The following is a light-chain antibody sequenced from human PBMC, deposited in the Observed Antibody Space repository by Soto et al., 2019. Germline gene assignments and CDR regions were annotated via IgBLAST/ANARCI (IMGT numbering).Light chain of an antibody. J-gene: IGKJ1*01. CDR2: GVS. V-gene: IGKV3-20*01. CDR1: QRVSNTY. CDR3: QQYSSSPRT. Sequence: EIVLAQSPGTLSLSPGERATLSCRASQRVSNTYLAWYQQKPGQAPRLLIYGVSSRATGIPDRFSGSGSGTDFTLTISRLEPEDFAVYYCQQYSSSPRTFGQGTKV.